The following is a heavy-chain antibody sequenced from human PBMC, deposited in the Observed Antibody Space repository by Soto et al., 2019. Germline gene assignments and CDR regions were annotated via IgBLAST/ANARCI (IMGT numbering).Heavy chain of an antibody. J-gene: IGHJ4*02. D-gene: IGHD3-22*01. CDR2: INSDGTYT. CDR3: AKARDQFDSSGADY. Sequence: TGGSLRLSCAASGFTFSSNWMHWVRQAPGKGLVWVSRINSDGTYTSYADSVKGRFTISRDNAKNTLYLQLNSVRPEDTAVYFCAKARDQFDSSGADYWGQGSLVTVSS. V-gene: IGHV3-74*01. CDR1: GFTFSSNW.